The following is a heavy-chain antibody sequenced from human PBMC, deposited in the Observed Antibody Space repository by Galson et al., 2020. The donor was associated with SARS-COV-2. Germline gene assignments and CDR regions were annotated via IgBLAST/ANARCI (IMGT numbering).Heavy chain of an antibody. V-gene: IGHV4-31*03. D-gene: IGHD3-10*01. CDR2: IYHSGSS. CDR3: ARNRISKVRGVSISSGMDV. CDR1: GGSISSDGYY. Sequence: ASETLSLTCTVSGGSISSDGYYWTWIRQHPGKGLEWIGYIYHSGSSYYNPSLKSRVSMSVETSKNQLSLRLSSVTAADTAVYYCARNRISKVRGVSISSGMDVWGQGTTVTVSS. J-gene: IGHJ6*02.